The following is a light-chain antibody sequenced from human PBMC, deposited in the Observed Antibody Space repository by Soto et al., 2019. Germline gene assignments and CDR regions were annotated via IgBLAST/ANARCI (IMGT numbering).Light chain of an antibody. CDR1: QSVLYSSNNKNY. CDR2: WAS. V-gene: IGKV4-1*01. CDR3: QQYYSTPLT. Sequence: DIVMTQSPDSLAVSLGERATINCKSSQSVLYSSNNKNYLAWYQQKPGQPPKLLIYWASTRESGVPDRFSGTGSGTDFTVTISSVQAEDVVIYYCQQYYSTPLTLGGGTKVDIK. J-gene: IGKJ4*01.